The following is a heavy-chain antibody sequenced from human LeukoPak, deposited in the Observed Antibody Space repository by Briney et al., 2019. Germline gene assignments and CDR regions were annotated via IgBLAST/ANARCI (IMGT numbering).Heavy chain of an antibody. J-gene: IGHJ5*02. V-gene: IGHV1-46*01. CDR3: ARGDSIFRFDP. Sequence: GASVKVSCKASGYTFTSYYMHWVRQAPGQGLEWMGIINPSGGSTSYAQKFQGRVTMTRDMSTSTVYMELSRLRSDDTAVYYCARGDSIFRFDPWGQGTLVTVSS. CDR2: INPSGGST. D-gene: IGHD3-9*01. CDR1: GYTFTSYY.